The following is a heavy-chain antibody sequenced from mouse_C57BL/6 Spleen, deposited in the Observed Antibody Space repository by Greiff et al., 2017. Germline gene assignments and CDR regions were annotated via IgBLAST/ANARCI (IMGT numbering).Heavy chain of an antibody. J-gene: IGHJ4*01. CDR3: ARQGGNYAAMDY. CDR2: IDPSDSET. Sequence: VKLQQPGAELVRPGSSVKLSCKASGYTFTSYWMHWVKQRPIQGLEWIGNIDPSDSETHYNQKFKDKATLTVDKSSSTAYMQLSSLTSEDSAVYYCARQGGNYAAMDYWGQGTSVTVSS. V-gene: IGHV1-52*01. D-gene: IGHD2-1*01. CDR1: GYTFTSYW.